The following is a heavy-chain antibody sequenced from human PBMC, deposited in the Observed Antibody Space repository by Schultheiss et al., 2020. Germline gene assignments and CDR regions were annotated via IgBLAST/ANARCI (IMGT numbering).Heavy chain of an antibody. CDR3: ARAYCSGGSCYYTHW. CDR1: GGSISSGGYY. J-gene: IGHJ4*02. D-gene: IGHD2-15*01. CDR2: IYYSGST. Sequence: TLSLTCTVSGGSISSGGYYWSWIRQHPGKGLEWIGYIYYSGSTYYNPSLKSRVTISVDTSKNQFSLKLSSVTAADTAVYYCARAYCSGGSCYYTHWGGQGTLVTVSS. V-gene: IGHV4-31*03.